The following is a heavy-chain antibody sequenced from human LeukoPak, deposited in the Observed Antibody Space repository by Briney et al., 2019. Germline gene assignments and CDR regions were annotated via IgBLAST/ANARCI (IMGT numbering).Heavy chain of an antibody. CDR3: ARDIGVGATRDLQH. Sequence: GASVTVSCKASGYTFTVYYMHWVRQAPGQGLEWMGWINPNSGGTNYAQKFQGRVTMTRDTSISTAYMELSRLRSDDAAVYYCARDIGVGATRDLQHWGQGTLVTVSS. J-gene: IGHJ1*01. CDR1: GYTFTVYY. D-gene: IGHD1-26*01. CDR2: INPNSGGT. V-gene: IGHV1-2*02.